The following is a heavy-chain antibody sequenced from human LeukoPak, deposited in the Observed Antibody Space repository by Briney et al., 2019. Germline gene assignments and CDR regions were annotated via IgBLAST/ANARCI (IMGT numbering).Heavy chain of an antibody. CDR3: ARGDSHLHSSGYYYY. CDR1: GSSISGYY. CDR2: VYDSGNT. J-gene: IGHJ4*02. V-gene: IGHV4-59*01. D-gene: IGHD3-22*01. Sequence: SETLSLTCNVSGSSISGYYWSWIRQPPGKGLEWIGYVYDSGNTNYNPSLRSRVTISLDTSKDQFSLKLGSVTAADTAVYYCARGDSHLHSSGYYYYWGQGILVTVSS.